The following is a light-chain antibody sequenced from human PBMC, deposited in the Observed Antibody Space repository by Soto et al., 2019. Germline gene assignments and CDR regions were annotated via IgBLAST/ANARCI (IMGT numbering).Light chain of an antibody. CDR2: LNNDGSH. V-gene: IGLV4-69*01. J-gene: IGLJ2*01. CDR3: PTWGTGFQV. Sequence: QPVLTQSPSASASLGASVKLTCTLSSGHSSYAIAWHQKQPGKGPRYLMDLNNDGSHSKGDGIPDRFSGSSSGAERYLIIASLQSEDAADYYCPTWGTGFQVFGGGTKLTVL. CDR1: SGHSSYA.